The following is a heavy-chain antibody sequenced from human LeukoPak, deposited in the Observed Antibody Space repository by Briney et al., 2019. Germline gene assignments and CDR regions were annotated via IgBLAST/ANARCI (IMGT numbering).Heavy chain of an antibody. CDR2: INPNSGDT. CDR1: GYTFTDYY. CDR3: ARANFLYCGSTTCLFDY. D-gene: IGHD2-2*01. Sequence: ASVKVSCKASGYTFTDYYLHWVRQAPGQGFEWMGWINPNSGDTNYAQKFQGRVTMTRDMSISTAHMEMSRLRSDDTAVYYCARANFLYCGSTTCLFDYWGQGTLVTVSS. V-gene: IGHV1-2*02. J-gene: IGHJ4*02.